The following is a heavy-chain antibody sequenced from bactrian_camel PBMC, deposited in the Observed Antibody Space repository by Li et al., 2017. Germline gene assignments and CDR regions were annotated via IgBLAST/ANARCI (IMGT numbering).Heavy chain of an antibody. D-gene: IGHD2*01. CDR3: AARGPYCYTKLSVRDFTY. V-gene: IGHV3S53*01. CDR1: KYIHNTHT. J-gene: IGHJ6*01. CDR2: IAINGGT. Sequence: VQLVESGGGTVQAGGSLRLSCAASKYIHNTHTVTWFRQGPGTEREGVAYIAINGGTDYTYSVAGRFTISQDNAKNTVYLQMNSLKPEDTAMYYCAARGPYCYTKLSVRDFTYWGQGTQVTVS.